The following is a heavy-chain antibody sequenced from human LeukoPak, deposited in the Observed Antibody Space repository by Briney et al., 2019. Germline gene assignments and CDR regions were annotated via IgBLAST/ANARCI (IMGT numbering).Heavy chain of an antibody. V-gene: IGHV3-48*04. CDR3: AREKDDYGDYRFDY. Sequence: GGSLRLSCAVSGFTFSDYGMNWVRQAPGKGLEWVSYMSSRSSPIYYADSVTGRFTISRDNAKNSLYLQMNSLRAEDTAVYYCAREKDDYGDYRFDYWGQGTLVTVSS. J-gene: IGHJ4*02. CDR1: GFTFSDYG. CDR2: MSSRSSPI. D-gene: IGHD4-17*01.